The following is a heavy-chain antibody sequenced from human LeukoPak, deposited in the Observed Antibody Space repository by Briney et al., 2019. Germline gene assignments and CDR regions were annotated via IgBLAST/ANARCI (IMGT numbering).Heavy chain of an antibody. V-gene: IGHV3-NL1*01. CDR2: LYSGGGA. CDR1: GFPFSSYG. D-gene: IGHD2-15*01. CDR3: ARGKTSDDIVEDAFDI. J-gene: IGHJ3*02. Sequence: GKSLRLSCTASGFPFSSYGMHWVRQAPGKGLEWVSVLYSGGGAYYADSVKDRFTISRDYSQNTLLLQMNSLRAEDTALYYCARGKTSDDIVEDAFDIWGQGTMVAVSS.